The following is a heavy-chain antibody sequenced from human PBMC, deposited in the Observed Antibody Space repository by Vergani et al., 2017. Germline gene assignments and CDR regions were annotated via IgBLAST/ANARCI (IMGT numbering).Heavy chain of an antibody. D-gene: IGHD6-13*01. Sequence: EVQLVESGGGLVQPGRSLRLSCAASGFTFDDYAMHWVRQAPGKGLEWVSGISWNSGSIGYADSVKGRFTISRDNAKNTLYLQMNSLRAEDTAVYYCAGGYSSSPKLDYWGQGTLVTVSS. J-gene: IGHJ4*02. CDR1: GFTFDDYA. V-gene: IGHV3-9*01. CDR2: ISWNSGSI. CDR3: AGGYSSSPKLDY.